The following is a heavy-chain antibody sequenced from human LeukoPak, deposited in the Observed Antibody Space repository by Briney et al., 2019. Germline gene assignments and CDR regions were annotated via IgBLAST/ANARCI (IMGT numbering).Heavy chain of an antibody. V-gene: IGHV3-21*05. D-gene: IGHD5-24*01. Sequence: GGSLRLSCAASGFTFSSYSMNWVRQAPGKGLEWVSYISSSSSYIYYADSVKGRFTISRDNAKNSLYLQMNSLRAEDTAVYYCARDLVEMATLGAFDIWGQGTMVTVSS. CDR3: ARDLVEMATLGAFDI. CDR2: ISSSSSYI. CDR1: GFTFSSYS. J-gene: IGHJ3*02.